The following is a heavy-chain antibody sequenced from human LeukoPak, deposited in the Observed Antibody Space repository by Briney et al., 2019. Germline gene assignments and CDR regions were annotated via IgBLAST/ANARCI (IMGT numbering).Heavy chain of an antibody. D-gene: IGHD3-10*01. CDR2: ISYDGSNK. CDR3: ARGLERRGYFDY. Sequence: GGSLRLSCAASGFTFSSYGMHWVRQAPGKGLEWVAVISYDGSNKYYADSVKGRFTISRDNSKNTPYLQMNSLRAEDTAVYYCARGLERRGYFDYWGQGTLVTVSS. J-gene: IGHJ4*02. CDR1: GFTFSSYG. V-gene: IGHV3-30*03.